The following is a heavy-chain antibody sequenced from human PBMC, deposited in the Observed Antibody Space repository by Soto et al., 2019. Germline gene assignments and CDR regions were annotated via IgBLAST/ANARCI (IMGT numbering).Heavy chain of an antibody. J-gene: IGHJ4*02. D-gene: IGHD5-12*01. CDR2: INSDGSST. Sequence: EVQPVESGGGLVQPGGSLRLSCAATGFTFSSYWMHWVRQAPGKGLVWVSRINSDGSSTSYADSVKGRFTISRDNAKNTLYLQMNSLRAEDTAVYYCARARREYSGYGAHYFDYWGQGTLVTVSS. CDR3: ARARREYSGYGAHYFDY. V-gene: IGHV3-74*01. CDR1: GFTFSSYW.